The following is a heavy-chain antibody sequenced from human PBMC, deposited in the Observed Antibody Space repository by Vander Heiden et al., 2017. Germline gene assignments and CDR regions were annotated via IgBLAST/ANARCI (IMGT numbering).Heavy chain of an antibody. Sequence: EVQLVGSGGGLVQPGGSLRLSCAASGFPFSRYWMHWVRQAPGKGLVWVSRINSDGSSTSYADSVKGRFTISRDNAKNTLYLQMNSLRAEDTAVYYCARALLRGYSYGYGMDVWGQGTTVTVSS. CDR2: INSDGSST. CDR3: ARALLRGYSYGYGMDV. V-gene: IGHV3-74*01. J-gene: IGHJ6*02. CDR1: GFPFSRYW. D-gene: IGHD5-18*01.